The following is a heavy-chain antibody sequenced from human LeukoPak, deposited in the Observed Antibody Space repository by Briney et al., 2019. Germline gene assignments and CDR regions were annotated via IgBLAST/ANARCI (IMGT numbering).Heavy chain of an antibody. D-gene: IGHD6-19*01. CDR1: RGSISTYY. Sequence: SETLSLTCSVSRGSISTYYWSWIRQPPGKGLEWIGFVFYSGTTNSNPSVKSRVSMSVDMSKNHLSLELTSVTAADSAVYYCARSRSSSRYYLDTWGQGTLVTVSS. CDR3: ARSRSSSRYYLDT. V-gene: IGHV4-59*01. J-gene: IGHJ4*02. CDR2: VFYSGTT.